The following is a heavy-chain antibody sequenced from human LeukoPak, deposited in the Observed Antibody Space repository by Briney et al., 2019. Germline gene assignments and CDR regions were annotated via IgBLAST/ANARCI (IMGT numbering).Heavy chain of an antibody. CDR2: ISGSGGST. CDR1: GFTFSSYA. Sequence: PGGSLRLPCAASGFTFSSYAMSWVRQAPGKGLEWVSAISGSGGSTYYADSVKGRFTISRDNSKNTLYLQMNSLRVEDTAVYYCARHKRASQYYFDYWGQGTLVTVSS. V-gene: IGHV3-23*01. J-gene: IGHJ4*02. CDR3: ARHKRASQYYFDY.